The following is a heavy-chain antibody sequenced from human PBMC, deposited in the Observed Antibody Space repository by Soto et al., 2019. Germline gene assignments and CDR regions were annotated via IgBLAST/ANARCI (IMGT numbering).Heavy chain of an antibody. Sequence: EVQLVESGGGLVQPGGSLRLSCAASGFTVSSNYMSWVRQAPGKGLEGVSVIYSGGSTYYADSVKGRFTISRHNSKNTLYLQMNSLRAEDTAVYYCARDHSGYDGSYAFAIWGHGTMVTVSS. J-gene: IGHJ3*02. CDR2: IYSGGST. V-gene: IGHV3-53*04. CDR3: ARDHSGYDGSYAFAI. D-gene: IGHD5-12*01. CDR1: GFTVSSNY.